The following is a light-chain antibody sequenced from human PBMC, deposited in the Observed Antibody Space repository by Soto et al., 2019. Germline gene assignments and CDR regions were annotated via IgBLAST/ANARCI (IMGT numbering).Light chain of an antibody. CDR3: QQLNSYPVT. CDR1: QGFSSN. J-gene: IGKJ4*01. V-gene: IGKV1-9*01. Sequence: DIQLTQSPSLLSASVGDRVTITCRASQGFSSNLAWYQQKPGKAPKLLLYAASTLQSGVPSRFSGSRSGTEFTLTISSLQAEDFATYYCQQLNSYPVTFGGGTKVEIK. CDR2: AAS.